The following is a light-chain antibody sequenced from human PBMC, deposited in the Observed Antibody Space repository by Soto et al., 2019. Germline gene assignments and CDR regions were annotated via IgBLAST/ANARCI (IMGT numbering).Light chain of an antibody. J-gene: IGLJ1*01. CDR1: SSDVGGYNY. CDR2: EVS. CDR3: SSYTSSSTLCV. V-gene: IGLV2-14*01. Sequence: QSVLTQPASVSGSPGQSITISCTGTSSDVGGYNYVSWYQQHPGKAPKLMLYEVSNRPSGISNRFSGSKSGNTASLTISGLQAEDEADYYCSSYTSSSTLCVFGTGTKLTVL.